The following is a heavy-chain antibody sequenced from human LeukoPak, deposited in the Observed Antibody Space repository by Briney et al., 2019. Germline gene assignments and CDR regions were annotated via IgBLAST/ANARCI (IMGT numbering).Heavy chain of an antibody. V-gene: IGHV1-2*02. CDR2: FNPNSGDA. CDR3: ARDKGSGMLPFDY. D-gene: IGHD1-1*01. J-gene: IGHJ4*02. Sequence: ASVKVSCKASGYTFTVHYLHWVRQAPGQGPEWMGWFNPNSGDANYAQRFQGRVTMTRVTSISTAYMEIKGLTIDDTAVYYCARDKGSGMLPFDYWGQGTRVTVSS. CDR1: GYTFTVHY.